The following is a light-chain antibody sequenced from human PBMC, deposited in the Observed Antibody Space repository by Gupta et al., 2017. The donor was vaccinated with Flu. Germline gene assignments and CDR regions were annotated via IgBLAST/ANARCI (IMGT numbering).Light chain of an antibody. CDR1: KLGDKY. Sequence: SYELTQPPSVSVSPGQTASITCSGDKLGDKYACRNQQKPGQFRVLVIYKDSKRTAGIPERFSGSNSGTTATLTIRGTQARDEDDYYCQAWDSSTEVFGGGTKLTVL. J-gene: IGLJ2*01. V-gene: IGLV3-1*01. CDR2: KDS. CDR3: QAWDSSTEV.